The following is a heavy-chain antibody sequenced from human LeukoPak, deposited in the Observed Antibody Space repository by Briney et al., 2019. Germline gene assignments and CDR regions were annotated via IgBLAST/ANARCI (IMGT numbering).Heavy chain of an antibody. D-gene: IGHD5-12*01. CDR2: INPNSGGT. CDR3: AREGSGYPY. Sequence: ASVKDSFMASGYSFIGYYMHWVRQAPGQGLEWMGWINPNSGGTNYAQKFQGRVTMTRDTSISTAYMEVSRLTSDDTAVFYCAREGSGYPYWGQGTLVTVSS. V-gene: IGHV1-2*02. J-gene: IGHJ4*02. CDR1: GYSFIGYY.